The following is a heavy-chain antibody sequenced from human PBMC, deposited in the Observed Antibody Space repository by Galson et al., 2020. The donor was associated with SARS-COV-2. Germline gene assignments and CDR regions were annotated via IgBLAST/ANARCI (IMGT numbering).Heavy chain of an antibody. D-gene: IGHD3-3*01. CDR1: GFTFSSYS. J-gene: IGHJ6*02. V-gene: IGHV3-21*01. CDR2: ISGSSTYI. Sequence: LSLTCAASGFTFSSYSMNWVRQAPGTGLEWVSCISGSSTYIYYADSVKGRFTISRDNAKSSLYLQMNSLRAEDTAVYYCAKEGYFGGYGMDVWGLGTTVTVSS. CDR3: AKEGYFGGYGMDV.